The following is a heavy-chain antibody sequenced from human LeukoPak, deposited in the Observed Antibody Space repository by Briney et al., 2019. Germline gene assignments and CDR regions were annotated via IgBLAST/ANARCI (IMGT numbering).Heavy chain of an antibody. CDR1: GFTFSSYA. J-gene: IGHJ4*02. D-gene: IGHD5-24*01. Sequence: GRSLRLSCAASGFTFSSYAMHWVRQAPGKGLEWVAVISYDGSNKYYADSVKGRFTISRDNSKNTLYLQMNSLRAEDTAVYYCARDPDGYSRYYFDYWGQGTLVTVSS. V-gene: IGHV3-30-3*01. CDR2: ISYDGSNK. CDR3: ARDPDGYSRYYFDY.